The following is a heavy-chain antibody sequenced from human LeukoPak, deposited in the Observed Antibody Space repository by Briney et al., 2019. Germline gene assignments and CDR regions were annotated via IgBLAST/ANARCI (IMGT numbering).Heavy chain of an antibody. CDR2: ISGSGGST. Sequence: GGSLRLSCAASGFTFSSYAMSWVRQAPGKGLEWVSAISGSGGSTYYADSMKGRFSISRDNSKNTLYLQMNSLRAEDTAVYYCATIPLLTMVRGVILDIWGQGTMVTVSS. CDR1: GFTFSSYA. CDR3: ATIPLLTMVRGVILDI. D-gene: IGHD3-10*01. V-gene: IGHV3-23*01. J-gene: IGHJ3*02.